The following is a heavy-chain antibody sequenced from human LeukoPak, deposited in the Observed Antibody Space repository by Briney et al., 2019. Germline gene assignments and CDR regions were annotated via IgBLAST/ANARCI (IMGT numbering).Heavy chain of an antibody. V-gene: IGHV1-2*02. CDR2: INPNSGGT. CDR1: GYTFTGYY. D-gene: IGHD6-13*01. CDR3: ARGGSSWYYFDY. J-gene: IGHJ4*02. Sequence: VASVKVSCKASGYTFTGYYMHWVRQAPGQGLEWMGWINPNSGGTNYAQKFQGRVTITTDESTSTAYMELSSLRSEDTAVYYCARGGSSWYYFDYWGQGTLVTVSS.